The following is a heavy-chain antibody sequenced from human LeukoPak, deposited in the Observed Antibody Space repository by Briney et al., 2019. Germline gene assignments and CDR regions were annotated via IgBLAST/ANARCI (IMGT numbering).Heavy chain of an antibody. CDR2: MNPNSGNT. Sequence: ASVKVSCKASGYTFTSYDINWVRQATGQGLEWMGWMNPNSGNTGYAQKFQGRVTITRNTSISTAYMELSSLRSEDTAVYYCARGPTVTTADFDYWGQGTLVTVSS. CDR1: GYTFTSYD. J-gene: IGHJ4*02. D-gene: IGHD4-17*01. V-gene: IGHV1-8*03. CDR3: ARGPTVTTADFDY.